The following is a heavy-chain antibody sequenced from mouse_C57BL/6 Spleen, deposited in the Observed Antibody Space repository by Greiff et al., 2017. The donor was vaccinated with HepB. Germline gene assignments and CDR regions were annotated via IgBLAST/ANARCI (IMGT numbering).Heavy chain of an antibody. J-gene: IGHJ4*01. CDR1: GYTFTSYW. CDR2: INPSNGGT. CDR3: ARLGYYDYDGGYYYAMDY. D-gene: IGHD2-4*01. Sequence: QVQLQQPGTELVKPGASVKLSCKASGYTFTSYWMHWVKQRPGQGLEWIGNINPSNGGTNYNEKFKSKATLTVDKSSSPAYMQISSLTSEDSAVYYCARLGYYDYDGGYYYAMDYWGQGTSVTVSS. V-gene: IGHV1-53*01.